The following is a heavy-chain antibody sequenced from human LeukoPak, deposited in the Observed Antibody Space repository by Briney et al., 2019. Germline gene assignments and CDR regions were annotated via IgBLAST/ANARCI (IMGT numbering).Heavy chain of an antibody. Sequence: SETLSLTCNVSGASMSSNYWSWIRQPPGNGLEWIGYIYHSGNNNYSPSLESRVTMSVDESKNQFSLRVHFVSAADTAVYYCASTRRAAVAGRFDSWGQGTLVTVSS. CDR3: ASTRRAAVAGRFDS. J-gene: IGHJ4*02. CDR1: GASMSSNY. CDR2: IYHSGNN. D-gene: IGHD6-19*01. V-gene: IGHV4-4*09.